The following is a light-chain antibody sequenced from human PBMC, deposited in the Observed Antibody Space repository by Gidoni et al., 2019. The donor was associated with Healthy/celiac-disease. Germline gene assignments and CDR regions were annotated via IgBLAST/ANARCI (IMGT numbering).Light chain of an antibody. J-gene: IGKJ3*01. CDR1: QSVSSN. CDR3: QQYNNWPLFT. V-gene: IGKV3-15*01. Sequence: EIVMTQSPATLSVSTGESATLSCRASQSVSSNLAWYQQKPGQAPRLLIYGASTRATGIPARFSGSGSGTEFTLTISSRQSEDFAVYYCQQYNNWPLFTFGPGTKVDIK. CDR2: GAS.